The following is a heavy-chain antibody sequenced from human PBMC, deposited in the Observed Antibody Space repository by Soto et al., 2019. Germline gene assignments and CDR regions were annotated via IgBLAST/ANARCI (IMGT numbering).Heavy chain of an antibody. Sequence: EVQLLESGGGLVQPGGSLRVSCAASGFTFGTYAMCWVRQAPGKGLEWVSIVSGSGDITYYADSVKGRFTISRDNSKNTLYLQMNNLSAEVTALYYCAKGRCGSSRCSYDYWGQGTLVTVAS. V-gene: IGHV3-23*01. CDR3: AKGRCGSSRCSYDY. D-gene: IGHD2-2*01. CDR1: GFTFGTYA. J-gene: IGHJ4*02. CDR2: VSGSGDIT.